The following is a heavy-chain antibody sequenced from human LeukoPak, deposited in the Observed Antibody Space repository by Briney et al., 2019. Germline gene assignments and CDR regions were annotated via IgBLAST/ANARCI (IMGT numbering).Heavy chain of an antibody. CDR3: TREVLIVVEPASNTIDF. CDR2: ISKSGTYK. D-gene: IGHD2-2*01. J-gene: IGHJ4*02. V-gene: IGHV3-21*01. CDR1: GFTFRDYT. Sequence: GGSLRLSCAASGFTFRDYTMNWVRQAPGKGLEWVSAISKSGTYKKYADSVKGRFTVSRDNAKNSLFLQMNSLRVEDTALYFCTREVLIVVEPASNTIDFWGQGTRVTVSS.